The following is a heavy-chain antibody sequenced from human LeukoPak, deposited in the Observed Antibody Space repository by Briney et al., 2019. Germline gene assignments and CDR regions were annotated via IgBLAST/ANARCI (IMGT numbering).Heavy chain of an antibody. J-gene: IGHJ6*02. D-gene: IGHD3-22*01. V-gene: IGHV4-39*01. CDR1: GGSISSSSYY. Sequence: PSETLSLTCTVSGGSISSSSYYWGWIRQPPGKGLEWIGSIYYSGSTYYNPSLKSRVTISVDTSKNQFSLKLSSVTAADTAVYYCARHYIGNFYDSSGYYYGNYYYGMDVWGQGTTVTVSS. CDR3: ARHYIGNFYDSSGYYYGNYYYGMDV. CDR2: IYYSGST.